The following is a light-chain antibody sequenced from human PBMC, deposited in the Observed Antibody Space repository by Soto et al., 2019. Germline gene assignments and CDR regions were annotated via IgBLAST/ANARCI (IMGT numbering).Light chain of an antibody. CDR1: QSVSSN. V-gene: IGKV3-20*01. Sequence: EIVMTQSPATLAVSPGERATLSCRASQSVSSNLAWYQQKPGQAPRLLMYGASIRAAGVPDRFSGSGSGTDFTLTISRLEPEDFAVYYCQQYGSSPTFGGGTKVDIK. CDR2: GAS. J-gene: IGKJ4*01. CDR3: QQYGSSPT.